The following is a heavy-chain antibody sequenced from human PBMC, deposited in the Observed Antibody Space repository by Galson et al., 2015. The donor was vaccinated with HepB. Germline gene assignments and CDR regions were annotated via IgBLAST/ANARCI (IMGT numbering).Heavy chain of an antibody. CDR3: ARDLRVIVGATPDRRLGY. J-gene: IGHJ4*02. CDR2: INPNSGGT. CDR1: GYTFTGYY. Sequence: SVKVSCKASGYTFTGYYMHWVRQAPGQGLEWMGWINPNSGGTNYAQKFQGRVTMTRDTSISTAYMELSRLRSDDTAVYYCARDLRVIVGATPDRRLGYWGQGTLVTVSS. D-gene: IGHD1-26*01. V-gene: IGHV1-2*02.